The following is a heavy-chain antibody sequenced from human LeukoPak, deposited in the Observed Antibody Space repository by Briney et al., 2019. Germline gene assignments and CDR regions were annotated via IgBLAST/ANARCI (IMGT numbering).Heavy chain of an antibody. CDR3: ARDDVAVAGTPHYFDY. D-gene: IGHD6-19*01. V-gene: IGHV1-69*01. J-gene: IGHJ4*02. Sequence: EASVKVSCKASGGTFSSYAISWVRQAPGQGLEWMGGIIPIFGTANYAQKFQGRVTITADESTSTAYMELSSLRSEDTAVYYCARDDVAVAGTPHYFDYWGQGTLVTVSS. CDR1: GGTFSSYA. CDR2: IIPIFGTA.